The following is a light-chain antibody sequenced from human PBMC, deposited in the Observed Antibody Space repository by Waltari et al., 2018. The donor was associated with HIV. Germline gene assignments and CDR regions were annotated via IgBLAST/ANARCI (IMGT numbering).Light chain of an antibody. Sequence: QSALTQPASVSGSPGQSITISCTGTSSDVGGYNYVSWHQQHPGQAPTLMLYDVSKRPSGVPNRLSGSKSVNTASLTISGLQAEDEAEYYCCSYAGSSTVVFGGGTKLTVL. CDR2: DVS. CDR3: CSYAGSSTVV. V-gene: IGLV2-23*02. J-gene: IGLJ2*01. CDR1: SSDVGGYNY.